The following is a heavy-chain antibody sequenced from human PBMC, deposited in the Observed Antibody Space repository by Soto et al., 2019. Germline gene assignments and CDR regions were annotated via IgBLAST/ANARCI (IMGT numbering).Heavy chain of an antibody. V-gene: IGHV5-51*01. J-gene: IGHJ4*02. CDR3: ARHSSSEMATTNFDY. CDR2: NYPGDSDT. D-gene: IGHD5-12*01. CDR1: GYSFTSYW. Sequence: GESLKISCKGSGYSFTSYWIGWVRQMPGKGLEWMGINYPGDSDTRYSTSFQGQVTLSADKSISTAYLQGSSLKASDTAMYYCARHSSSEMATTNFDYWGQGTLVTVSS.